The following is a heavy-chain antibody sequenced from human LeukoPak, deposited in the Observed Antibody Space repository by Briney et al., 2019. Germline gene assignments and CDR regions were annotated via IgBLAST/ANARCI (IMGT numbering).Heavy chain of an antibody. CDR2: ISGSGGST. D-gene: IGHD5-24*01. J-gene: IGHJ3*02. CDR1: GFTFSSYA. CDR3: AKVRRDGYNSDAFDI. Sequence: GGSLRLSCAASGFTFSSYAMSWVRQAAGKGLEWVSAISGSGGSTYYADSVKGRFTISRDNSKNTLYLQMNSLRAEDTAVYYCAKVRRDGYNSDAFDIWGQGTMVTVSS. V-gene: IGHV3-23*01.